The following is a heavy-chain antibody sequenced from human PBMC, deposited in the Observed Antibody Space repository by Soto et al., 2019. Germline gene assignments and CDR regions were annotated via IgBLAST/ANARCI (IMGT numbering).Heavy chain of an antibody. CDR1: GYTFTSYG. D-gene: IGHD6-13*01. Sequence: ASVKLSCKASGYTFTSYGISWVRQAPGQGLEWMGWISAYNGNTNYAQKLQGRVTMTTDTSTSTAYMELRSLRSDDTAVYYCARIAAAGKRVWFDPWGQGTLVTVSS. J-gene: IGHJ5*02. V-gene: IGHV1-18*01. CDR3: ARIAAAGKRVWFDP. CDR2: ISAYNGNT.